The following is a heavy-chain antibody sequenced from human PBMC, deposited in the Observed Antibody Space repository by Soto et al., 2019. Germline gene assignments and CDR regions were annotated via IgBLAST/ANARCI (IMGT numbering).Heavy chain of an antibody. Sequence: SETLSLTCTVSGGSISSYYWSWIRQPPGKGLEWIGYIYYSGSTNYNPSLKSRVTISVDTSKNQFSLKLSSVTAADTAAYYCARLTDIVVVPAANYGMDVWGQGTTVTVSS. V-gene: IGHV4-59*08. CDR1: GGSISSYY. J-gene: IGHJ6*02. D-gene: IGHD2-2*01. CDR3: ARLTDIVVVPAANYGMDV. CDR2: IYYSGST.